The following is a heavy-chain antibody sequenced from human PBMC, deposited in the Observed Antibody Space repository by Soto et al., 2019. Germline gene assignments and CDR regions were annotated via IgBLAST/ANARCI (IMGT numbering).Heavy chain of an antibody. CDR1: GFTVSSNY. CDR3: ARGIAVAVANAFDI. CDR2: IYSGGST. J-gene: IGHJ3*02. D-gene: IGHD6-19*01. Sequence: RGSLRLSCAASGFTVSSNYMSWVRQAPGKGLEWVSVIYSGGSTYYADSVKGRFTISRDNSKNTLYLQMNSLRAEDTAVYYCARGIAVAVANAFDIWGQGTMVTVSS. V-gene: IGHV3-53*01.